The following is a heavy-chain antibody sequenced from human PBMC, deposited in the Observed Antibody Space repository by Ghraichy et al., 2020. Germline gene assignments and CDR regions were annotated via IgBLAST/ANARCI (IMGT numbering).Heavy chain of an antibody. CDR1: GFTFSSYG. J-gene: IGHJ4*02. V-gene: IGHV3-33*01. D-gene: IGHD3-3*01. CDR3: ARGGEYYDFWSGRDY. Sequence: GGSLRLSCAASGFTFSSYGMHWVHQAPGKGLEWVAVIWYDGSNKYYADSVKGRFTISRDNSKNTLYLQMNSLRAEDTAVYYCARGGEYYDFWSGRDYWGQGTLVTVSS. CDR2: IWYDGSNK.